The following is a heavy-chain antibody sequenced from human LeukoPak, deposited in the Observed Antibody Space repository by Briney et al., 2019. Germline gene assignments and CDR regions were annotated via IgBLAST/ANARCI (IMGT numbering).Heavy chain of an antibody. Sequence: ASVKVSCKASGYTFTGYGISWVRQAPGQGLEWMGWISAYNGNTNYAQKLQGRVTMTTDTSTSTAYMELRSLRSDDTAVYYCARYPLLYNWNDAGVELRVDWFDPWGQGTLVTVSS. D-gene: IGHD1-1*01. V-gene: IGHV1-18*01. CDR2: ISAYNGNT. CDR1: GYTFTGYG. J-gene: IGHJ5*02. CDR3: ARYPLLYNWNDAGVELRVDWFDP.